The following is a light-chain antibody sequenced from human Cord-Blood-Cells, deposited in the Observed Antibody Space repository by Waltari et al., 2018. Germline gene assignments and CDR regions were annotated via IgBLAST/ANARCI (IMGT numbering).Light chain of an antibody. Sequence: SYELTLPPSLSVSPGQTASLSCPGDKLVAEYAFWYQQKPGQSPVLVIYQDSKRPSGIPERFSGSNSGNTATLTISGTQAMDEADYYCQAWDSSTVVFGGGTKLTVL. CDR1: KLVAEY. CDR2: QDS. CDR3: QAWDSSTVV. J-gene: IGLJ2*01. V-gene: IGLV3-1*01.